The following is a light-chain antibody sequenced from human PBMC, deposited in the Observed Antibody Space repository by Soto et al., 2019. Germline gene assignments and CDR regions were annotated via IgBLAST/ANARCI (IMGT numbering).Light chain of an antibody. V-gene: IGKV3-20*01. CDR3: QQYYRSPSST. Sequence: MVLTQSPATLSLSPGERATLSCRASQSVSRNWLAWYQQKPGRAPRLLIYSASSRLTGIPDRFSGSGSWTHVSLVISRLKPEDLSVYYCQQYYRSPSSTFGQWTKLEFK. CDR1: QSVSRNW. J-gene: IGKJ2*01. CDR2: SAS.